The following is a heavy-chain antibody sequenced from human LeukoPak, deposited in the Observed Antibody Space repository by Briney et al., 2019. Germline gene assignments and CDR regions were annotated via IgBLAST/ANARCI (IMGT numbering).Heavy chain of an antibody. D-gene: IGHD3-16*01. CDR1: GGSISSYY. J-gene: IGHJ4*02. CDR2: IYYSGST. Sequence: SETLSLTCTVSGGSISSYYWSWIRQPPGKGLEWIGYIYYSGSTNYNPSLKSRVTISVDTSKDQFSLKLSSVTAADTAVYYCARWTWGNFDYWGQGTLVTVSS. CDR3: ARWTWGNFDY. V-gene: IGHV4-59*01.